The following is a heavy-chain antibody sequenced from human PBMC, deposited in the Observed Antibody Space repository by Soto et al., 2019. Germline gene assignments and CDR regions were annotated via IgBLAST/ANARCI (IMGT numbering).Heavy chain of an antibody. J-gene: IGHJ3*02. CDR3: ARAIVYDDSSGYPTGAIDI. D-gene: IGHD3-22*01. V-gene: IGHV1-69*13. Sequence: SVKVSCKASGGTFSSYAISWVRQAPGQGLEWMGGIIPIFGTANYAQKFQGRVTITADESTSTAYMELSSLRSEDTAVYYCARAIVYDDSSGYPTGAIDIWGQGTMVTVAS. CDR1: GGTFSSYA. CDR2: IIPIFGTA.